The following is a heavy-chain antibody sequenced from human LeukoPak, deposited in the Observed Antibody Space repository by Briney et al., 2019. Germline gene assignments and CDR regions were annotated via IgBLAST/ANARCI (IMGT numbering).Heavy chain of an antibody. CDR2: IGISAGST. CDR1: GSTFDNYA. Sequence: GGSLRLSCEASGSTFDNYAMSWVRQAPGKGLEWVSTIGISAGSTYYADAVKGRFTISRDNAKNSLYLQMNSLRAEDTAVYYCARLLYYYGSGSYYIDYWGQGTLVTVSS. D-gene: IGHD3-10*01. CDR3: ARLLYYYGSGSYYIDY. J-gene: IGHJ4*02. V-gene: IGHV3-23*01.